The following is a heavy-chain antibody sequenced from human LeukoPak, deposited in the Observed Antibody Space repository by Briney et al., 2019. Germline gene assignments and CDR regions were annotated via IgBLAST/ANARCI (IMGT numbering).Heavy chain of an antibody. Sequence: SETLSLTCTVSGGSISSSSYYWGWIRQPPGKGLEWIGSIYYSGSTYYNPSLKSRVTISVDTSKNQFSLKLSSVTAADTAVYYCARGRGYDSYYYYYMDVWGKGTTVTVSS. D-gene: IGHD5-12*01. J-gene: IGHJ6*03. CDR1: GGSISSSSYY. CDR3: ARGRGYDSYYYYYMDV. V-gene: IGHV4-39*07. CDR2: IYYSGST.